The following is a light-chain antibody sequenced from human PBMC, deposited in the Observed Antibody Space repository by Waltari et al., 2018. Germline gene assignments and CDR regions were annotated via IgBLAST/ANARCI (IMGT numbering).Light chain of an antibody. V-gene: IGLV2-23*01. CDR1: SSGVGSYKL. Sequence: QSALTQPASVSGSPGQSITISCAGTSSGVGSYKLVSWYQQHPGRAPKLIIYEDNKRPSGVSSRFSGSKSGNTASLTISGLQTEDEAEYYCFSYAGSNIYVFASGTKVTVL. CDR2: EDN. CDR3: FSYAGSNIYV. J-gene: IGLJ1*01.